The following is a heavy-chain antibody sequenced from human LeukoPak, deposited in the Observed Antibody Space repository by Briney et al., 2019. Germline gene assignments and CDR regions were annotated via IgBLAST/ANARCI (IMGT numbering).Heavy chain of an antibody. J-gene: IGHJ4*02. CDR2: INSDGSTT. Sequence: GGSLRLSCAASGFTFSSYWMHSVRHAPGKGLVWVSRINSDGSTTSYADSVKGRFTISRDNAKNTLYLQMNSLRAEDTAVCYCARDRGHTAIDYWGQGTLVTVSS. CDR3: ARDRGHTAIDY. V-gene: IGHV3-74*01. CDR1: GFTFSSYW. D-gene: IGHD5-18*01.